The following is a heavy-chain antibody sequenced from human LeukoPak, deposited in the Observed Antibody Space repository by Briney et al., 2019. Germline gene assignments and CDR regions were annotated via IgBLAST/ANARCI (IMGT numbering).Heavy chain of an antibody. CDR2: ISGSGGST. V-gene: IGHV3-23*01. Sequence: GGSLRLSCAASGFTFSSYAMNWVRQAPGKGLEWVSAISGSGGSTYYADSVKGRFTISIDNSKNTLYLQINSLRSDATSVYYCAKVPAVPITIFGVSFDFWGQGPLVTVSS. J-gene: IGHJ4*02. CDR3: AKVPAVPITIFGVSFDF. CDR1: GFTFSSYA. D-gene: IGHD3-3*01.